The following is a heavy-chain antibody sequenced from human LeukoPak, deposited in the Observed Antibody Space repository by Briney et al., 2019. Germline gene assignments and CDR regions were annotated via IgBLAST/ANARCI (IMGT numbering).Heavy chain of an antibody. J-gene: IGHJ4*02. Sequence: SGGSLRLSCAASGFTFSSYWMSWVRQAPGKGLEWVANIKQDGGEKYYEDSVKGRFTISRDNAKNSLYLQMNSLRAEDTAVYYCARVPNSRSFDYWGQGTLVTVSS. CDR2: IKQDGGEK. CDR3: ARVPNSRSFDY. D-gene: IGHD4-23*01. V-gene: IGHV3-7*01. CDR1: GFTFSSYW.